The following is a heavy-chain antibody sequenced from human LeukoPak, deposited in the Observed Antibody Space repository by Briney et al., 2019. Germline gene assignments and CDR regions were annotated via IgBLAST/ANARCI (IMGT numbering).Heavy chain of an antibody. D-gene: IGHD2-21*02. CDR3: TREAVTANGYFDY. CDR1: GFTFSNAW. J-gene: IGHJ4*02. Sequence: PGGSLRLSCAASGFTFSNAWMTWVRQAPGKGLEWVGRIKSKTDGGTTDYAAPVKGRFTISRDDSKNKLYLQMNSLKTEDTAVYYCTREAVTANGYFDYWGQGTLVTVSS. CDR2: IKSKTDGGTT. V-gene: IGHV3-15*01.